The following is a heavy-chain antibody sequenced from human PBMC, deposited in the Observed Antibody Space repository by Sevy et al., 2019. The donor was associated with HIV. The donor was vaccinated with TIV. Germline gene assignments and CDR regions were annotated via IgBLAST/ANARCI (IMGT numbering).Heavy chain of an antibody. CDR1: GFIFSSYE. V-gene: IGHV3-48*03. CDR3: ARGRVTSHYFDY. D-gene: IGHD2-21*02. CDR2: ISQSGGTT. Sequence: GGSLRLSCAASGFIFSSYEMSWVRQAPGKGLEWVSHISQSGGTTYYSDSVKGRFTISRDNAKNSLYLQMNSLRAEDTAVYYCARGRVTSHYFDYWGQGTLVTVSS. J-gene: IGHJ4*02.